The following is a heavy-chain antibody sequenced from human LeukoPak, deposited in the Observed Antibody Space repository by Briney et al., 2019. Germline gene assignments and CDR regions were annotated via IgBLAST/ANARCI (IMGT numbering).Heavy chain of an antibody. CDR1: GFTFSSYG. CDR2: ISYDGSNK. J-gene: IGHJ3*02. CDR3: GKEGLWLGGLLYFRVLFDI. V-gene: IGHV3-30*18. Sequence: PGGSLRLSCAASGFTFSSYGMHWVRHAPGKGLEWVAVISYDGSNKYYADSVKGRFTISRDNSKNTLYLQMNSLRAEDTAVYYCGKEGLWLGGLLYFRVLFDIWGQGTMGTGSS. D-gene: IGHD3-10*01.